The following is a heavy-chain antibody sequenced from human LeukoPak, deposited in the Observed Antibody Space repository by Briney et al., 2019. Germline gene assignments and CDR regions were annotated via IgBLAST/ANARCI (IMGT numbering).Heavy chain of an antibody. CDR1: GGSISSGSYY. CDR3: ARDLSGEDGGYDYGALDY. D-gene: IGHD5-12*01. J-gene: IGHJ4*02. Sequence: PSETLSLTCTVSGGSISSGSYYWSWIRQPAGKGLEWIGRIYTSGSTNYNPSLKSRVTISVDTSKNQFSLKLSSVTAADTAVYYCARDLSGEDGGYDYGALDYWGQGTLVTVSS. V-gene: IGHV4-61*02. CDR2: IYTSGST.